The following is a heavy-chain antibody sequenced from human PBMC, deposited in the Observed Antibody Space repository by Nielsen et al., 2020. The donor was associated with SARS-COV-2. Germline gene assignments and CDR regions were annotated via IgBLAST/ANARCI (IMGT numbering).Heavy chain of an antibody. J-gene: IGHJ4*02. Sequence: GSLSLSCAASGFTFSSYAMHWVRQAPGKGLEWVAVISYDGSNKYYADSVKGRFTISRDNSKNTLYLQMNSLRAEDTAVYYCARDYSGSVDYWGQGTLVTVSS. CDR3: ARDYSGSVDY. CDR2: ISYDGSNK. CDR1: GFTFSSYA. V-gene: IGHV3-30-3*01. D-gene: IGHD3-10*01.